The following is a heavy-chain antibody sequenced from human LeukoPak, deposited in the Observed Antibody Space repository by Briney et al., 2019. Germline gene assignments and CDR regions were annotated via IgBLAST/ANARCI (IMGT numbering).Heavy chain of an antibody. J-gene: IGHJ6*04. CDR1: GTTNNRFG. V-gene: IGHV1-18*01. CDR2: ISSGNGIP. Sequence: ASVRVSCKASGTTNNRFGVTWVRQAPGQGLEWIGWISSGNGIPRYADKFQGRVTISADTSTTTAYIEMRSLTYDDTAVYFCANVAKGRFFFYHMDVWSKGTTVTVSS. D-gene: IGHD2-2*01. CDR3: ANVAKGRFFFYHMDV.